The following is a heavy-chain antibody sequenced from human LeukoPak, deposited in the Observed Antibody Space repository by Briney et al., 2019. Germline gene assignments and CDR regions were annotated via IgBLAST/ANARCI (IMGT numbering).Heavy chain of an antibody. CDR3: ASARSNYDYYGMDV. D-gene: IGHD4-11*01. Sequence: GGSLRLSCAASGFTFSSYAMHWVRQAPGKGLGWVAVISYDGSNKYYADSVKGRFTTSRDNSKNTLYLQMNSLRAEDTAVYYCASARSNYDYYGMDVWGQGTTVTVSS. CDR2: ISYDGSNK. V-gene: IGHV3-30-3*01. CDR1: GFTFSSYA. J-gene: IGHJ6*02.